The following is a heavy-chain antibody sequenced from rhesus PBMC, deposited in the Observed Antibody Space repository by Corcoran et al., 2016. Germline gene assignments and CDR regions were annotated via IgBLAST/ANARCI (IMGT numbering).Heavy chain of an antibody. CDR3: AKDPTIFGLVRFKGFDV. V-gene: IGHV3S5*01. J-gene: IGHJ5-1*01. Sequence: EVQLVETGGGLVQPGGSLKLSCAASGFTFISYGMSWVRQAPGKGLEWVSAINCGWYSTYYAYPVKGRFTISRDNSKNTLSLQMNSLRAEDTAVYYCAKDPTIFGLVRFKGFDVWGPGVLVTVSS. CDR2: INCGWYST. CDR1: GFTFISYG. D-gene: IGHD3-3*01.